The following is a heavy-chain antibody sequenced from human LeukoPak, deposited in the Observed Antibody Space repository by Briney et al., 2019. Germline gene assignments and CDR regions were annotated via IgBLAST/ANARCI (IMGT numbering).Heavy chain of an antibody. CDR3: ARYRPNFRAFDI. CDR2: IYYSGST. V-gene: IGHV4-59*01. J-gene: IGHJ3*02. CDR1: GGSISSYY. Sequence: SETLSLTCTVSGGSISSYYWSWIRQPPGKGLEWIGYIYYSGSTNYNPSLKSRVTISVDTSKNQFSLKLSSVTAADTAVYYCARYRPNFRAFDIWGQGTMVTVSS. D-gene: IGHD2/OR15-2a*01.